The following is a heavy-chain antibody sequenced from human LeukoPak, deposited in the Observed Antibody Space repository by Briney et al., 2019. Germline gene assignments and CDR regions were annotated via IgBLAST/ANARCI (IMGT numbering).Heavy chain of an antibody. CDR1: GYSFTGYY. Sequence: ASVKVSCKASGYSFTGYYMHWVRQAPGQGLEWMGWINPNSGGTNYAQKFQGRVTMTRDTSINTAYMELSRLRSDDTAVYYCARGYCSSAGCYDWLDPWGQGTLVTVSS. CDR3: ARGYCSSAGCYDWLDP. D-gene: IGHD2-2*01. CDR2: INPNSGGT. V-gene: IGHV1-2*02. J-gene: IGHJ5*02.